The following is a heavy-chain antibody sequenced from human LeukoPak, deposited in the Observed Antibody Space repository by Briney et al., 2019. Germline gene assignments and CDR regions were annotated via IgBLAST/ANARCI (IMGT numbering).Heavy chain of an antibody. CDR2: IYYSGST. Sequence: SETLSLTCTVSGGSISSYYWSWIRQPPGKGLEWIGYIYYSGSTNYNPSLKSRVTVSIDTSKKQFSLRLSSVTAADTAVYYCASQTMVRGVISYFDYWGQGTLVTVSS. CDR1: GGSISSYY. V-gene: IGHV4-59*08. CDR3: ASQTMVRGVISYFDY. D-gene: IGHD3-10*01. J-gene: IGHJ4*02.